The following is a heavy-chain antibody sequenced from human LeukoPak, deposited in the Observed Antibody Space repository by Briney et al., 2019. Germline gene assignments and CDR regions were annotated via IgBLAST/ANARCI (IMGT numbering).Heavy chain of an antibody. V-gene: IGHV3-48*01. CDR1: GFTFSTYP. J-gene: IGHJ6*02. Sequence: GGSLRLSCTASGFTFSTYPMNWVRQAPGKGLEWVSHILSSTDTTYYADSVKGRFTISRDNSKNTLYLQMNSLRAEDTAVYYCARDQIRGDGYNPSNNYYGMDVWGQGTTVTVSS. CDR2: ILSSTDTT. D-gene: IGHD5-24*01. CDR3: ARDQIRGDGYNPSNNYYGMDV.